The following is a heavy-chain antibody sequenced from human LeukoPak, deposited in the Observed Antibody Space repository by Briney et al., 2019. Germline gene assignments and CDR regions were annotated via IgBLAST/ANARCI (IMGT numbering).Heavy chain of an antibody. Sequence: SETLSLTCTVSGGSISSYYWSWIRQPPGKGLEWIGYIYYSGSTYYNPSLKSRVTISVDTSKNQFSLKLSSVTAADTAVYYCAREAGKGDFDYWGQGTLVTVSS. V-gene: IGHV4-59*06. CDR2: IYYSGST. CDR3: AREAGKGDFDY. J-gene: IGHJ4*02. CDR1: GGSISSYY.